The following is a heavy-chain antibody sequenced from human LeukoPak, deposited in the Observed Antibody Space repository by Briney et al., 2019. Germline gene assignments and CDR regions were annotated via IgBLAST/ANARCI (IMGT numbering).Heavy chain of an antibody. Sequence: GGSLRLSCSASGFTFSSYAMHWVRQAPGKGLEHVSAISSNGGSTYYADSVKGRFTISRDNSKNTLYLQMSSLRAEDTAVYYCVKARGYGSGRDYFDYWGQGALVTVSS. CDR2: ISSNGGST. CDR1: GFTFSSYA. J-gene: IGHJ4*02. V-gene: IGHV3-64D*06. D-gene: IGHD3-10*01. CDR3: VKARGYGSGRDYFDY.